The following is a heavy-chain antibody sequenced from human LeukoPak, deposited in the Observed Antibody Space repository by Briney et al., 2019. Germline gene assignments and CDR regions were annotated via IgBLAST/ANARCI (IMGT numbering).Heavy chain of an antibody. D-gene: IGHD2-8*01. CDR3: AGPERYCTNGVCYSYFDY. CDR2: IIPIFGTA. J-gene: IGHJ4*02. CDR1: GGTFISYA. V-gene: IGHV1-69*13. Sequence: SVKVSCKASGGTFISYAISWVRQAPGQGLEWMGGIIPIFGTANYAQKFQGRVTITADESTSTAYMELSSLRSEDTAVYYCAGPERYCTNGVCYSYFDYWGQGTLVTVSS.